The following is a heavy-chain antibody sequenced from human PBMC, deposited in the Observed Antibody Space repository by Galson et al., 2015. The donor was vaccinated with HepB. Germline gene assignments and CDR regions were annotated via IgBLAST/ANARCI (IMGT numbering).Heavy chain of an antibody. CDR1: GGTFSSYA. CDR3: ARGSNYDILTGYYITLDY. V-gene: IGHV1-69*13. J-gene: IGHJ4*02. D-gene: IGHD3-9*01. Sequence: SVKVSCKASGGTFSSYAISWVRQAPGQGLEWMGGIIPIFGTANYAQKFQGRVTITADESTSTAYMELSSLRSEDTAVYYCARGSNYDILTGYYITLDYWGQGTLVTVSS. CDR2: IIPIFGTA.